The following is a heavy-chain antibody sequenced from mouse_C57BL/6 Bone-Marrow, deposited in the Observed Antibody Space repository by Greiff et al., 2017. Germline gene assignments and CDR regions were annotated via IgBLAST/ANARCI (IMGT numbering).Heavy chain of an antibody. CDR3: ARRRRFEPHYYAMDY. J-gene: IGHJ4*01. CDR2: INPNNGGT. Sequence: EVQLQQSGPELVKPGASVKIPCKASGYTFTDYNMDWVKQSHGKSLEWLGDINPNNGGTIYNQKFKGKATWTVDKSSSTAYMELRSLTSEDTAVYYGARRRRFEPHYYAMDYWGQGTSVTVSS. V-gene: IGHV1-18*01. CDR1: GYTFTDYN.